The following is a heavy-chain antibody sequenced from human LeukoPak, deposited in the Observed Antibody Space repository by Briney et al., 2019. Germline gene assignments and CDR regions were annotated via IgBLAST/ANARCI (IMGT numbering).Heavy chain of an antibody. D-gene: IGHD2-15*01. J-gene: IGHJ4*02. CDR1: GFTFSSYS. CDR3: ARAWCGGGSCYSDVAFDY. Sequence: AGGSLRLSCAASGFTFSSYSMNWVRQAPGKGLEWVSSISSSSSYIYYADSVKGRFTISRDNAKNSLYLQMNSLRAEDTAVYYCARAWCGGGSCYSDVAFDYWGQGTLVTVSS. CDR2: ISSSSSYI. V-gene: IGHV3-21*01.